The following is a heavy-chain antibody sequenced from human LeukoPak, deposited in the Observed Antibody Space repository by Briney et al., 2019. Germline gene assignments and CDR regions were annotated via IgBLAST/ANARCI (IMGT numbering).Heavy chain of an antibody. CDR1: GGSISSYY. D-gene: IGHD3-22*01. CDR2: IYYSGST. V-gene: IGHV4-59*01. CDR3: ARSSRFSWATSPYEFDI. J-gene: IGHJ3*02. Sequence: SETLSLTCTVSGGSISSYYWSWIRQPPGKGLEWIGYIYYSGSTNYNPSLKSRVTISVDTSKNQFSLNLSSVTAADTAVYSCARSSRFSWATSPYEFDIWGQGTMVTVSS.